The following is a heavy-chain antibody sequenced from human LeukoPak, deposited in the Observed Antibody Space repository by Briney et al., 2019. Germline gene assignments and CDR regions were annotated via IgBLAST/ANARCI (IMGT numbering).Heavy chain of an antibody. J-gene: IGHJ4*02. V-gene: IGHV3-53*01. Sequence: GGSLRLSCAVSGFTVSNNYMSWVRQAPGKGLEWVSVIYSGGSTYYADSVKGRFTISRDSSKNTLYLQMNSPRAEDTAVYYCARSRDGYNYLYFSFWGQGTLVTVSS. CDR3: ARSRDGYNYLYFSF. CDR2: IYSGGST. D-gene: IGHD5-24*01. CDR1: GFTVSNNY.